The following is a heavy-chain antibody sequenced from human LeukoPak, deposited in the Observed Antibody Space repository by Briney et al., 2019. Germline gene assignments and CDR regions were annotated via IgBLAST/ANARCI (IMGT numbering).Heavy chain of an antibody. J-gene: IGHJ4*02. CDR2: VFYNGAT. CDR1: GGSISSSIYY. D-gene: IGHD1-14*01. Sequence: SETLSLTCIVSGGSISSSIYYWAWVRQPPGKGLEWIGTVFYNGATQYSPSLRSRVTISMDTSTNQFSLKLTSVTAADTALYYCARRGRGSSLDYWGQGTLVTVSS. V-gene: IGHV4-39*07. CDR3: ARRGRGSSLDY.